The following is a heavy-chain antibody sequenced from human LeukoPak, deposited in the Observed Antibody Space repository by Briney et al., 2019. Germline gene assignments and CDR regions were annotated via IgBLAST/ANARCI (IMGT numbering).Heavy chain of an antibody. Sequence: GESLKIPCKGSGYSFTSYWIGWVRQMPGKGLEWMGIIYPGDSDTRYSPSFQGQVTISADKSISTAYLQWSSLKASDTAMYYCARQSPRYCSSTSCIGVFDYWGQGTLVTVSS. CDR3: ARQSPRYCSSTSCIGVFDY. CDR1: GYSFTSYW. J-gene: IGHJ4*02. V-gene: IGHV5-51*01. D-gene: IGHD2-2*01. CDR2: IYPGDSDT.